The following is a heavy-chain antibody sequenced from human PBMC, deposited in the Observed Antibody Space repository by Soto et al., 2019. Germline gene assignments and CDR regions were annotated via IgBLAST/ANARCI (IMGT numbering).Heavy chain of an antibody. CDR3: ARGYCSRSSCYTGDAFDI. CDR1: GFTFSSYN. J-gene: IGHJ3*02. CDR2: ISCSSRYM. D-gene: IGHD2-2*02. Sequence: PGGSLRLSCAASGFTFSSYNMNWVRQAPGKGLEWVSSISCSSRYMYYADSVKGRLTISRDNAKNSLYLHMNSLRAEDTAVYYCARGYCSRSSCYTGDAFDIWGQGTVVTVS. V-gene: IGHV3-21*01.